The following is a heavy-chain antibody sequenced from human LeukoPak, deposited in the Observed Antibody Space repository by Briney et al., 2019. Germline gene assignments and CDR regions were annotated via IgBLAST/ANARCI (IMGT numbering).Heavy chain of an antibody. Sequence: ASVKVSCKASGYTFTSYDINWVRQATGQGLEWMGWMNPNSGNTGYAQKFQGRVTMTRNTSISTAYMELSSLRSEDTAVYYCARVLVAVPLLSYGSGRAAQPNTNWFDPRGQGTLVTVSS. CDR3: ARVLVAVPLLSYGSGRAAQPNTNWFDP. D-gene: IGHD3-10*01. CDR2: MNPNSGNT. V-gene: IGHV1-8*01. J-gene: IGHJ5*02. CDR1: GYTFTSYD.